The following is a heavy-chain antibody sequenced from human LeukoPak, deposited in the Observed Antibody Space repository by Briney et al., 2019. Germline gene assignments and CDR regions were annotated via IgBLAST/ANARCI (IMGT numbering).Heavy chain of an antibody. D-gene: IGHD3-16*01. J-gene: IGHJ4*02. CDR1: GGSISSYY. CDR2: IYYSGST. CDR3: ARGRGDFDY. Sequence: TSETLSLTCTVSGGSISSYYWSWIRQPPGKGLEWIGYIYYSGSTNYNPSLKSRVTISVDTSKNQFSLKLSSVTAADTAVYYCARGRGDFDYWGQRTLVTVSS. V-gene: IGHV4-59*01.